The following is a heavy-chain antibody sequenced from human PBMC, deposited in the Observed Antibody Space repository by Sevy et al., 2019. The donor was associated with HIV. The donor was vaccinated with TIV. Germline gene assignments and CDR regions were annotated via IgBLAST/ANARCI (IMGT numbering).Heavy chain of an antibody. V-gene: IGHV3-30*02. CDR1: GFTFSRSG. Sequence: GGSLRLSCAATGFTFSRSGMHWVRQAPGKGLEWVSFTRYDGTTKNYADSVKGRFTISRDNSKNTLYLQMNSLRADDTAVYYCAKMGSTTVTTSDAFYLWGQGTMVTVSS. D-gene: IGHD4-17*01. J-gene: IGHJ3*01. CDR2: TRYDGTTK. CDR3: AKMGSTTVTTSDAFYL.